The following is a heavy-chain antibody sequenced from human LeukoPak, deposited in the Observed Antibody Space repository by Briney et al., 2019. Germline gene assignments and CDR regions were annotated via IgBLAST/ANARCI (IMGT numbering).Heavy chain of an antibody. CDR3: ARAGTSSWYLDY. D-gene: IGHD6-13*01. Sequence: SETLSPTRTLSRVSISSYYWSWIRQPPGKGLEWIGYIYYSGSTNYNPSLKSRVTISVDTSKNQFSLKLTSVTAADTAVYYCARAGTSSWYLDYWGQGTLVTVSS. J-gene: IGHJ4*02. CDR1: RVSISSYY. CDR2: IYYSGST. V-gene: IGHV4-59*01.